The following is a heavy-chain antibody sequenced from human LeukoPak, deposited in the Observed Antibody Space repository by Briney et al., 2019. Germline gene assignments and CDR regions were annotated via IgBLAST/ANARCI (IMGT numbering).Heavy chain of an antibody. V-gene: IGHV1-18*01. Sequence: ASVKVSFKASGYTFTSYGISWVRQPPAQGLEWKGRISAYNGNTNYAQKLQGRVTMTTDTSTSTAYMELRSLRSDDTAVYYCARAVAVGATTTAPRHFDYWGQGTLVTVSS. CDR2: ISAYNGNT. D-gene: IGHD1-26*01. J-gene: IGHJ4*02. CDR3: ARAVAVGATTTAPRHFDY. CDR1: GYTFTSYG.